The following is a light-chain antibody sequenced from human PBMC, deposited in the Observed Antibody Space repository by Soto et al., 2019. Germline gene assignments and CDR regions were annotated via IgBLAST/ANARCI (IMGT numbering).Light chain of an antibody. CDR2: GAS. J-gene: IGKJ5*01. V-gene: IGKV3-20*01. Sequence: EIVLTQSPATLSLSPGERATLSCRASQSFSSYLAWYQQKPGQAPRLLIYGASSRATGIPDRFSGSGSGTDFTLTISRLEPEDFAVYYCQQYGSSPRTFGQGTRLEIK. CDR1: QSFSSY. CDR3: QQYGSSPRT.